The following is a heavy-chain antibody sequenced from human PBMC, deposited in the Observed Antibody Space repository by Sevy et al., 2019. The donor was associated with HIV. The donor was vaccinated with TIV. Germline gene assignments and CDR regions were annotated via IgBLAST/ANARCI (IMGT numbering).Heavy chain of an antibody. Sequence: GGSLRLSCTSSGFTFGDYAMSWFRQAPGKGLEWVAFIRRNSHEPYGGTTEYAASVKGRFTISRDDSKDIAYLQMNSLKTEDTAVYYCPRALATADTPEYYFDYWGQGILVTVSS. CDR3: PRALATADTPEYYFDY. CDR1: GFTFGDYA. D-gene: IGHD5-12*01. CDR2: IRRNSHEPYGGTT. V-gene: IGHV3-49*03. J-gene: IGHJ4*02.